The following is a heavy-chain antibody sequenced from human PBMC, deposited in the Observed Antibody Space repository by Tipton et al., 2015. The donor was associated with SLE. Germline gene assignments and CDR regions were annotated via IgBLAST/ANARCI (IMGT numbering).Heavy chain of an antibody. CDR2: INHSGST. CDR3: ARELVGATRRDFDY. Sequence: LRLSCAASGFTFSSYGMHWIRQPPGKGLEWIGEINHSGSTNYNPSLKSRVTISVDTSKNQFSLKLSSVTAADTAVYCCARELVGATRRDFDYWGQGTLVTVSS. J-gene: IGHJ4*02. V-gene: IGHV4-34*01. CDR1: GFTFSSYG. D-gene: IGHD1-26*01.